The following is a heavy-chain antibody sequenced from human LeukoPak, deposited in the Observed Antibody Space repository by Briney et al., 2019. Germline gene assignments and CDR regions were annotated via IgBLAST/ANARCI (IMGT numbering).Heavy chain of an antibody. J-gene: IGHJ5*02. CDR3: ARDPSGLLWFGEFQNWFDP. CDR1: RGTLSRYP. D-gene: IGHD3-10*01. V-gene: IGHV1-69*05. CDR2: IIPIFDTA. Sequence: SVKVSCKTSRGTLSRYPISWVRETLGQGVEWMGRIIPIFDTASYADKFQGGVTITTDEPPRTAYMEQSSLRSEDTDVCYCARDPSGLLWFGEFQNWFDPWGQGTLVTVSS.